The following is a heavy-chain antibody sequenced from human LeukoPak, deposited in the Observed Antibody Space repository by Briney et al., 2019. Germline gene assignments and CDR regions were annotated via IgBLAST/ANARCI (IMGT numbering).Heavy chain of an antibody. V-gene: IGHV4-38-2*02. CDR2: IYHSGST. CDR3: ARGGVATMDV. D-gene: IGHD5-12*01. CDR1: GYSISSGNY. J-gene: IGHJ6*03. Sequence: SETLSLTCSVSGYSISSGNYWGWIRLPPGKGLQWIGSIYHSGSTYYNPSLKSRVTISVDTSKNQFSLKLSSVTAADTAVYYCARGGVATMDVWGKGTTVTVSS.